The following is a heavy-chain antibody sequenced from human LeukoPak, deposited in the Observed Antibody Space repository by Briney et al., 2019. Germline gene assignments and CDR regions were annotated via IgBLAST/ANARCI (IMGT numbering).Heavy chain of an antibody. CDR1: GFTFCSYA. J-gene: IGHJ4*02. Sequence: GGSLRLSCAASGFTFCSYAMSWVRQAPGKGLEWVSAISGSGGSTYYADSVKGRFTISRDNSKNTLYLQMNSLRAEDTAVYYCAKLYCSGGSCAAAVDYWGQGTLVTVSS. CDR3: AKLYCSGGSCAAAVDY. D-gene: IGHD2-15*01. CDR2: ISGSGGST. V-gene: IGHV3-23*01.